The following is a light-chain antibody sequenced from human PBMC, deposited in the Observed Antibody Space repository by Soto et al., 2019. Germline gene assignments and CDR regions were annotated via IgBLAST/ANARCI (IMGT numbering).Light chain of an antibody. Sequence: IQMTQSPSSLSASVGYRVIITCRASQAIRNDLGWYQQKPGKAPKLLIYTASTLQSGVPSRFSGSGYGADFTLTIRSLQTEDSATYYCLHDYSYPRTFGQGTKVDIK. CDR3: LHDYSYPRT. CDR2: TAS. V-gene: IGKV1-6*01. CDR1: QAIRND. J-gene: IGKJ1*01.